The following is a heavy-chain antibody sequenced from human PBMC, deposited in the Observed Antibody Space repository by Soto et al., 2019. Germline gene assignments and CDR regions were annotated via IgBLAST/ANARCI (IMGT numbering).Heavy chain of an antibody. CDR1: GFTFNAYT. Sequence: GSLRLSCAASGFTFNAYTMHWARQAPGKGLEWVSLISWDGGITYYGDSVKGRFTVSRDNSDNSLYLQMTSLRSDDTAFYYCAKDSYDILTGQKRYFDSWGQGTLVTVSS. J-gene: IGHJ4*02. CDR3: AKDSYDILTGQKRYFDS. CDR2: ISWDGGIT. D-gene: IGHD3-9*01. V-gene: IGHV3-43*01.